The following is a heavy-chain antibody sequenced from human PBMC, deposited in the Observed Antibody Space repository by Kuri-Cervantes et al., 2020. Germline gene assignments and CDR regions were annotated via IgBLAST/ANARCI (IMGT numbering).Heavy chain of an antibody. Sequence: ASVKVSCKTSGYTFTTYYMHWVRQAPGQGLEWMGIINPSGGSTSYAQKFQGRVTMTRDTSTSTVYMELSSLRAEDTAVYYCARERNYGDYLARYRVINGAFDIWGQGTMVTVSS. J-gene: IGHJ3*02. CDR2: INPSGGST. V-gene: IGHV1-46*01. D-gene: IGHD4-17*01. CDR1: GYTFTTYY. CDR3: ARERNYGDYLARYRVINGAFDI.